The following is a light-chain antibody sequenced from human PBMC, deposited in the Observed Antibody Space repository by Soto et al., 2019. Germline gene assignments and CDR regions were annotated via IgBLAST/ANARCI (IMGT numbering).Light chain of an antibody. CDR3: QVWDSRSDHYV. CDR2: YDT. J-gene: IGLJ1*01. V-gene: IGLV3-21*04. CDR1: NIGSKS. Sequence: SYVLTQPPSVSVAPGETARITCGGDNIGSKSVHWCQQKPGQAPVLVIYYDTDRPSGSPERCSGSNSGNTATLSISRVEVGDEADYYCQVWDSRSDHYVFGTGTKVTVL.